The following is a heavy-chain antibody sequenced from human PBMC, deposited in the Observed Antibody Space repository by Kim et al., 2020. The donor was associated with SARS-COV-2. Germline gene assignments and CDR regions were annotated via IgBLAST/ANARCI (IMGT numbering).Heavy chain of an antibody. J-gene: IGHJ1*01. Sequence: SETLSLTCTVSGGSISSSFNYWGWIRQPPGKGLEWIGSVYHSGSTYDSPSLKSRVTVSVDTSKNEFYLKVTSVTAADTAVYFCARLPHDSSGYVDSWGQGILVTVPS. CDR1: GGSISSSFNY. CDR2: VYHSGST. V-gene: IGHV4-39*01. D-gene: IGHD3-22*01. CDR3: ARLPHDSSGYVDS.